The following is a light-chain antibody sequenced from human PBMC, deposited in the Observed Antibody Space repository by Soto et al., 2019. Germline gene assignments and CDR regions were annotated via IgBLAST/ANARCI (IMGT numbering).Light chain of an antibody. CDR2: EVS. V-gene: IGLV2-14*01. Sequence: QSVLTQPASVSGSPGQSITISCTGTSSDVGGYNYVSWYQQHPGKAPKLMIYEVSNRPSGVSNRFSGSKSGNTASLTISGLQAEDEADYYCSSYKSRSTNVFGTGTKV. CDR3: SSYKSRSTNV. J-gene: IGLJ1*01. CDR1: SSDVGGYNY.